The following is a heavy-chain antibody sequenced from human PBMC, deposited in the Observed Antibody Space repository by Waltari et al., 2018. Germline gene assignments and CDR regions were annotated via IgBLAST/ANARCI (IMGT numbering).Heavy chain of an antibody. CDR2: INPNRGGT. Sequence: QVQLVQSGAEVKKPGASVKVSCKASGYTFTGYYMHWVRRATGRGLEWMGWINPNRGGTNYAQKFQGRVTMTRDTSISTAYMELSRLRSDDTAVYYCARVRYGPEYFQHWGQGTLVTVSS. J-gene: IGHJ1*01. CDR3: ARVRYGPEYFQH. V-gene: IGHV1-2*02. CDR1: GYTFTGYY. D-gene: IGHD3-10*01.